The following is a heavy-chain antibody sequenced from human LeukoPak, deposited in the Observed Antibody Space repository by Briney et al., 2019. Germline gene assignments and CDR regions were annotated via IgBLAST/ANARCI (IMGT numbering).Heavy chain of an antibody. CDR2: MYSSGST. CDR1: GASISSSSYH. Sequence: SETLSLTCTVSGASISSSSYHWGWIRQPPGKGLEWIGSMYSSGSTYYNPSLKSRVTISVDTSKNRFSLRLSSVTAADTAVYYCARPHRSGYSSSWYDHWGQGTLVTVSS. V-gene: IGHV4-39*01. J-gene: IGHJ5*02. CDR3: ARPHRSGYSSSWYDH. D-gene: IGHD6-13*01.